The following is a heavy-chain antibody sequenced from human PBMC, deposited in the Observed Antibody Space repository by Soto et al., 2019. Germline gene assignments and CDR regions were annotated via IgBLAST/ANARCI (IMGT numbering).Heavy chain of an antibody. CDR3: ARGSGGTCYSADDC. J-gene: IGHJ4*02. CDR2: ISSSSSYI. D-gene: IGHD2-15*01. V-gene: IGHV3-21*01. Sequence: EVQLVESGGGLVNPGGSLRLSCAASGFIFGYYSMNWVRQAPGKGLEWVSSISSSSSYIYYADSVEGRFTISRDNAKNSLYLQMDNLRAEDTAIYYCARGSGGTCYSADDCWGQGTLVTVSS. CDR1: GFIFGYYS.